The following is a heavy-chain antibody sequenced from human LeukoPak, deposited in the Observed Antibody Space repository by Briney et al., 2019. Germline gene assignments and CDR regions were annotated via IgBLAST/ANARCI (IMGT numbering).Heavy chain of an antibody. D-gene: IGHD3-22*01. CDR1: GGSIGSYY. J-gene: IGHJ4*02. Sequence: SETLSLTCTVSGGSIGSYYWHWIRQPPGKGLEWIGYIYYSGSTNYNPSLKSRVTISVDTSKNQFSLKLSSVTAADTAVYYCARGPQVVILDYWGQGTLVTVSS. V-gene: IGHV4-59*01. CDR3: ARGPQVVILDY. CDR2: IYYSGST.